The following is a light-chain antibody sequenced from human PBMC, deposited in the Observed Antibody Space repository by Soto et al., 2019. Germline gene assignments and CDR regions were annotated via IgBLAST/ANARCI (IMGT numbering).Light chain of an antibody. Sequence: QSVLTQPASVSGSPGQSITISCTGTSSDVGGYNYVSWYQQHPGKAPKVMIYEVSTRPSGVSNRFSGSKSGNTASLTISGLQAEDEAHYYCSSYTSNTTPYVFRTGTKVTVL. CDR3: SSYTSNTTPYV. CDR1: SSDVGGYNY. V-gene: IGLV2-14*01. CDR2: EVS. J-gene: IGLJ1*01.